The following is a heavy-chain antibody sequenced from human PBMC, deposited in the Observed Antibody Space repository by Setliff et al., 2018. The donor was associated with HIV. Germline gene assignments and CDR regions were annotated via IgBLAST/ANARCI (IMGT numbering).Heavy chain of an antibody. J-gene: IGHJ4*02. CDR3: SVIDY. V-gene: IGHV4-4*09. Sequence: SETLSLTCTVSRGSISTYYWNWIRQSPGKGLEWVGYIYMTGRTTYNPSLKSRVTISVDTSKNQFSLKLTSVTAADTALYYCSVIDYWGQGTLVTVSS. CDR1: RGSISTYY. CDR2: IYMTGRT.